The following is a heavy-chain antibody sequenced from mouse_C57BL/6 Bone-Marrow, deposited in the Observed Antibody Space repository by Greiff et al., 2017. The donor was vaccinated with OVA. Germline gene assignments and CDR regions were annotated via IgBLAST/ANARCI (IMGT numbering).Heavy chain of an antibody. J-gene: IGHJ1*03. CDR3: AKSSGTTTVEAHWYFDD. V-gene: IGHV1-81*01. CDR2: IYPRSGNT. D-gene: IGHD1-3*01. CDR1: GYTFTSYG. Sequence: VQLQQSGAELVRPGASVKLSCKASGYTFTSYGISWVKQRTGQGLEWIGEIYPRSGNTYYTEKFKGKATLTADKSSSTAYMELRSLTSEDSAVYSGAKSSGTTTVEAHWYFDDWGTGTTVTVSS.